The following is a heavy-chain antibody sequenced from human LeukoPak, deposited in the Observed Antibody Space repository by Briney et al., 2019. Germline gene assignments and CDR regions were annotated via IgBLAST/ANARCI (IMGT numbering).Heavy chain of an antibody. CDR3: AREGGTATRWDY. V-gene: IGHV3-48*01. J-gene: IGHJ4*02. D-gene: IGHD5-18*01. CDR2: ISSSSSII. Sequence: GGSLRLSCAASGFTFSSYAMNWVRQAPGKGLEWVSYISSSSSIIYYADSVKGRFTISRDNAKNSLYLQMNSLRAEDTAVYYCAREGGTATRWDYWGQGILVTVSS. CDR1: GFTFSSYA.